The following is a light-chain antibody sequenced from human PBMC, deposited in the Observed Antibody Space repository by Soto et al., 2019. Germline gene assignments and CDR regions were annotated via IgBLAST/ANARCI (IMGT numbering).Light chain of an antibody. Sequence: QSALTQPASVSGSPGQSITISCTGTTNDIGGFNAVSWYRRHSGTAPRLLIYEVTNRPSGVSDRFSGSKSGVTASLTISGLQADDEAVYFCFSYTRSSTWIFGGGTKVTVL. CDR3: FSYTRSSTWI. CDR1: TNDIGGFNA. J-gene: IGLJ2*01. CDR2: EVT. V-gene: IGLV2-14*01.